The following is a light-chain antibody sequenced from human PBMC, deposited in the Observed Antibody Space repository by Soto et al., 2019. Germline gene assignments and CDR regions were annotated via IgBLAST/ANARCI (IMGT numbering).Light chain of an antibody. CDR2: AAS. Sequence: DIQMTQSPSSLSASVGDRVTITCQASQDINNYLNWYQQKPGKAPKLLIYAASTLQSEVPSRFSGSGSGTEFTLTISSLQPEDFATYYCQQLNSFPITFAQGTRLEVK. J-gene: IGKJ5*01. V-gene: IGKV1-9*01. CDR3: QQLNSFPIT. CDR1: QDINNY.